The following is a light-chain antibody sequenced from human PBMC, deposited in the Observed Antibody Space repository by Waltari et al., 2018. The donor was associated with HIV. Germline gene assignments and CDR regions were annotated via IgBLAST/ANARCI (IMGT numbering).Light chain of an antibody. V-gene: IGKV1-39*01. CDR2: GSS. CDR1: SSVTLY. Sequence: DVQLTQSPSSLSASVGDRVTIACRTNSSVTLYLNWYQQRPGQPPKLLIYGSSILQSGVPSRFSGSGSETSFALTISGLRPEDSATYYCQQTFVVPLSFGSGTKVEI. J-gene: IGKJ4*01. CDR3: QQTFVVPLS.